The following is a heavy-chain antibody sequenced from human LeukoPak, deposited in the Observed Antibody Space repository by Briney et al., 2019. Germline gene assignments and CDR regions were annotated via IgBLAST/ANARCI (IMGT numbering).Heavy chain of an antibody. CDR2: IIPILGIA. J-gene: IGHJ4*02. Sequence: SVKVSCKAPGGTFSSYAISWVRQAPGQGLEWMGRIIPILGIANYAQKFQGRVTITADKSTSTAFMELSSLRSEDTAVYYCASGYGDYARYFDYWGQGTLVTVSS. CDR3: ASGYGDYARYFDY. CDR1: GGTFSSYA. V-gene: IGHV1-69*04. D-gene: IGHD4-17*01.